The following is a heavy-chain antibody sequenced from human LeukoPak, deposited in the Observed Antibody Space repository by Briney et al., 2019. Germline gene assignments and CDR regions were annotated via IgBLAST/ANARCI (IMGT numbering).Heavy chain of an antibody. V-gene: IGHV3-21*01. CDR3: ARRPESGTASAYNFYGMDV. CDR1: GFTFSDYN. J-gene: IGHJ6*02. D-gene: IGHD1-7*01. CDR2: ISSSSGYI. Sequence: GGSLRLSCAASGFTFSDYNMNWVRQAPGKGLEWVSSISSSSGYIYYADSVKGRFTISRDNARNSLFLQMNSLRAEDTAVYHCARRPESGTASAYNFYGMDVWGQGTTVTVSS.